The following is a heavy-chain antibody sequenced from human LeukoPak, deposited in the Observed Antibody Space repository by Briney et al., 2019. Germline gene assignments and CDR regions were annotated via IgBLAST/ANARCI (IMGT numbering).Heavy chain of an antibody. D-gene: IGHD6-19*01. CDR3: ARGAYSSGWAYFDH. CDR2: IRQDGSEK. CDR1: GFTFSSYW. Sequence: GGSLRLSCAASGFTFSSYWMSWVRQAPGKGLEWVANIRQDGSEKYYVDSVKGRFTISRDNAKNSLYLQMNSLRAEDTAVYYCARGAYSSGWAYFDHWGQGTLVTVSS. J-gene: IGHJ4*02. V-gene: IGHV3-7*01.